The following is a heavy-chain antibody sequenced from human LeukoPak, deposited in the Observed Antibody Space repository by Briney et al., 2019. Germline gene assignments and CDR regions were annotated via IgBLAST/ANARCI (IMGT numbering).Heavy chain of an antibody. J-gene: IGHJ5*02. D-gene: IGHD3-3*01. CDR3: AKDKRITIFGVAPPTFDP. V-gene: IGHV3-23*01. CDR2: ISGSGGST. Sequence: GGSLRLSCAASGFTFNSYAMSWVRQAPGKGLEWVSAISGSGGSTYYADSVKGRFTISRDNSKNTLYLQMNSLRAEDTAVYYCAKDKRITIFGVAPPTFDPWGQGTLVTVSS. CDR1: GFTFNSYA.